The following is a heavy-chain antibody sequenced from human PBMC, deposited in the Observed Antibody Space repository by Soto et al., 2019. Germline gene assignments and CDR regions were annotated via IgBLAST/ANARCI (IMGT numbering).Heavy chain of an antibody. Sequence: SETLSLTCTVSGGSISSYYWSWIRQPPGKGLEWIGYIYYSGSTNYNPSLKSRVTISVDTTKNQFSLKLSSVTAADTAVYYCARARGVPYYFDYWGQGTLVTVSS. CDR2: IYYSGST. J-gene: IGHJ4*02. V-gene: IGHV4-59*01. D-gene: IGHD3-10*01. CDR1: GGSISSYY. CDR3: ARARGVPYYFDY.